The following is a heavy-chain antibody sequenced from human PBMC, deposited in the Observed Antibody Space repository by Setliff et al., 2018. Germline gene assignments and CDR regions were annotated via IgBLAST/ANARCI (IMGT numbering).Heavy chain of an antibody. CDR3: ARDMITFGGVIVPLSY. Sequence: TETLSLTCAVYGGSFSGYYWSWIRQPPGKGLEWIGYIYYSGSTNYNPSLKSRVTISVDTSKNQFSLILSSVTAADTAVYYCARDMITFGGVIVPLSYWGQGTLVTVSS. V-gene: IGHV4-34*01. J-gene: IGHJ4*02. CDR2: IYYSGST. D-gene: IGHD3-16*02. CDR1: GGSFSGYY.